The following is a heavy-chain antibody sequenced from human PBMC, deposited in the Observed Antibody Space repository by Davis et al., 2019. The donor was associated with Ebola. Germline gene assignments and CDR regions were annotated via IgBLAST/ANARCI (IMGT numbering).Heavy chain of an antibody. V-gene: IGHV4-34*01. D-gene: IGHD1-26*01. J-gene: IGHJ3*01. CDR1: GGSFSLYQ. Sequence: SETLSLTCGVYGGSFSLYQWSRIRQPPGQGLEWIGEINHSGITTYNPSLKSRVTISMDRSKLQFFLNLTSVIAADTAVYYCARGWEGWGQGTMVTVSS. CDR2: INHSGIT. CDR3: ARGWEG.